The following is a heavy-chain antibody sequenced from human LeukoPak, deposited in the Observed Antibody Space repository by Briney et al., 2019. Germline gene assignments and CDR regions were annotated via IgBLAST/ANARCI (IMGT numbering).Heavy chain of an antibody. CDR2: IKQDGSEN. CDR1: GFTFSRYW. Sequence: GGSLRLSCAASGFTFSRYWMSWVRQAPGKGLEWVANIKQDGSENYYVDSVKGRFTISRDDAKNSLYLQMNSLRAEDTAVYYCARPDYWGQGTLVTVSS. V-gene: IGHV3-7*01. J-gene: IGHJ4*02. CDR3: ARPDY.